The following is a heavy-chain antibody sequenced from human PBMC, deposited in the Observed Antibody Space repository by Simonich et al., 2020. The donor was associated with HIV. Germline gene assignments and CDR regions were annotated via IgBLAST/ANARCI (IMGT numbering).Heavy chain of an antibody. D-gene: IGHD1-26*01. Sequence: QVQLQQWGAGLLKPSETLSLTCAVYGGSFSGYYWNWVRQPPGKGREWIGEINNSGSTKSNPPLKSRVTISVVTSKNQFSRKLSSVTAADTAVYYCARAGRGSGSSFYWYFDLWGRGTLVTVSS. CDR2: INNSGST. J-gene: IGHJ2*01. CDR1: GGSFSGYY. V-gene: IGHV4-34*01. CDR3: ARAGRGSGSSFYWYFDL.